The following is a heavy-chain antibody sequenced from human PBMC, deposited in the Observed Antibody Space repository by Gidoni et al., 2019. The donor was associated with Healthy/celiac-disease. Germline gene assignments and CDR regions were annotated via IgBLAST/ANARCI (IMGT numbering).Heavy chain of an antibody. CDR2: ISYDGSNK. Sequence: QVQMVESGGGVVQPGRSLRLSCAASGFTFGSCAMHWVRQAPGKGLEWVAVISYDGSNKYYADSVKGRFTISRDNSKNTLYLQMNSLRAEDTAVYYCARGAKYYDYVWGSYPTDYWGQGTLVTVSS. V-gene: IGHV3-30*04. CDR3: ARGAKYYDYVWGSYPTDY. D-gene: IGHD3-16*02. CDR1: GFTFGSCA. J-gene: IGHJ4*02.